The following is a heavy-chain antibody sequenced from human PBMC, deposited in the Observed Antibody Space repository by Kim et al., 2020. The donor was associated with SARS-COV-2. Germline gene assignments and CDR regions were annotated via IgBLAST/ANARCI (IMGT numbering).Heavy chain of an antibody. CDR3: TTLISAAGRGY. J-gene: IGHJ4*02. Sequence: GGSLRLSCAASGFPFSNVWMSWVRQAPGRGLEWVGRIKSKTDGEATDYAAPVKGRFTMSRDDSKNTLHLQMNSLETEETGVYYCTTLISAAGRGYWGQGT. D-gene: IGHD6-13*01. CDR2: IKSKTDGEAT. V-gene: IGHV3-15*01. CDR1: GFPFSNVW.